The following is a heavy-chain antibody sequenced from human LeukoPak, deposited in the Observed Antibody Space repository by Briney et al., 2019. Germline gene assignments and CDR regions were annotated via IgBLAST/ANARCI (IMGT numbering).Heavy chain of an antibody. CDR2: ITWNGGST. CDR1: GFTLDDYG. V-gene: IGHV3-20*04. Sequence: GGSLRLSCAASGFTLDDYGMSWVRQAPGRGLEWVSGITWNGGSTGYAGSVKCRFTITRDNAKNSLYLQMNSLRAEDTALYYCARVAGIAAAGTPDYWGQGTLVTVSS. CDR3: ARVAGIAAAGTPDY. D-gene: IGHD6-13*01. J-gene: IGHJ4*02.